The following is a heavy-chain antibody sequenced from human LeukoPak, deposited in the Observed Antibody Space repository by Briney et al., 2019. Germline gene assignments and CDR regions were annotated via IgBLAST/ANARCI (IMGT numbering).Heavy chain of an antibody. Sequence: ASVKVSCKASGYTFTSNGITWVRQAPGQGLEWVGWISCNNGDTRYAQKFQGRVTITADESTSTAYMELSSLRSDDTAVYYCARGIVGATSPFDYWGQGTLVTVSS. V-gene: IGHV1-18*01. CDR2: ISCNNGDT. D-gene: IGHD1-26*01. J-gene: IGHJ4*02. CDR3: ARGIVGATSPFDY. CDR1: GYTFTSNG.